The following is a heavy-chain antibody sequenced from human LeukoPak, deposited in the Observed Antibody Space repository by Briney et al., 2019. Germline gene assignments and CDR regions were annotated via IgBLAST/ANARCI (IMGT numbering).Heavy chain of an antibody. CDR2: ISGSGGST. CDR3: AKMRGYDILTAQGGRGFDY. D-gene: IGHD3-9*01. V-gene: IGHV3-23*01. CDR1: GFTFSSYA. Sequence: PGGSLRLSCAASGFTFSSYAVSWVRQAPGKGLEWVSAISGSGGSTYYADSVKGRFTISRDNSKNTLYLQMNSLRAEDTAVYYCAKMRGYDILTAQGGRGFDYWGQGTLVTVSS. J-gene: IGHJ4*02.